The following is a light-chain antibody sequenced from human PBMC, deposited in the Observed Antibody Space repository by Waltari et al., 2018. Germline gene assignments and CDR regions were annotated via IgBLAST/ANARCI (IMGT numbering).Light chain of an antibody. CDR2: KAA. Sequence: DIEMTQSPSTLSASVGDRVTITCRASQSISNWLAWYQRKPGKAPNLLIYKAASLESGVPSRFSGSGSGTEFTLTISSLQPDDFATYYCQQYYSYPITFGGGTKVEIK. V-gene: IGKV1-5*03. CDR3: QQYYSYPIT. CDR1: QSISNW. J-gene: IGKJ4*01.